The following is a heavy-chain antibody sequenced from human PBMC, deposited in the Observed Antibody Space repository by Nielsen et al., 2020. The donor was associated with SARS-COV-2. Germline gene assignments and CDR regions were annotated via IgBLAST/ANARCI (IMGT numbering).Heavy chain of an antibody. CDR1: GYTFTNYG. J-gene: IGHJ6*03. CDR3: ARPITNNYYYYYMDV. V-gene: IGHV1-18*04. CDR2: ISGYNGDT. D-gene: IGHD1-1*01. Sequence: ASVKVSCKASGYTFTNYGISWLRQATGQGLEWMGWISGYNGDTNYAQKFQGRVTMTTDTSTSTAYMELRSLRSDDTAVYYCARPITNNYYYYYMDVWGRGTTVTVSS.